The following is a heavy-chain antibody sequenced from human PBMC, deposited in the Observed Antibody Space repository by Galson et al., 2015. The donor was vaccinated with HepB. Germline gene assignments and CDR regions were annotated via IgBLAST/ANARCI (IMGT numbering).Heavy chain of an antibody. D-gene: IGHD2-21*02. CDR1: GFTFSSYG. CDR3: ASAYCGGDCYSGVPYFQH. J-gene: IGHJ1*01. Sequence: SLRLSCAASGFTFSSYGMHWVRQAPGKGLEWVAVIWYDGSNKYYADSVKGRFTISRDNSKNTLYLQMNSLRAEDTAVYYCASAYCGGDCYSGVPYFQHWGQGTLVTVSS. V-gene: IGHV3-33*01. CDR2: IWYDGSNK.